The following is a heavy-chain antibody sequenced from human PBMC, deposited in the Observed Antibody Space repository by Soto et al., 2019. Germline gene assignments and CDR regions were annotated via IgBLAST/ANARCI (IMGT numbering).Heavy chain of an antibody. Sequence: QVTLKESGPVLVKPTETLTLTCTVSGVPLSNPRMGVSWIRQPPGKALEWLAHIFSDGEKSYSTASLKSRLTLSKDPSKSQVVLTMTNMDPVDTSTYYCARIEPGYEGGYFDFWGQGTLVTVSS. J-gene: IGHJ4*02. D-gene: IGHD6-13*01. CDR2: IFSDGEK. CDR1: GVPLSNPRMG. CDR3: ARIEPGYEGGYFDF. V-gene: IGHV2-26*02.